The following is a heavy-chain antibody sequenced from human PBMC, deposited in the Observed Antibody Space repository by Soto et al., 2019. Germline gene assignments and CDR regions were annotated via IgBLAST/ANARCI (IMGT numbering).Heavy chain of an antibody. CDR1: GFTLSSYG. V-gene: IGHV3-33*01. J-gene: IGHJ6*02. CDR3: ARVSGVLWFGELSGGKGSMDV. Sequence: GRSLRLSCAAAGFTLSSYGMHWVRQAPGKGLEWVAVIWYDGSNKYCADSVKGRFTISRDNSKNTLYLQMNSLRAEDTAVYYCARVSGVLWFGELSGGKGSMDVWGQGNTVTVSS. CDR2: IWYDGSNK. D-gene: IGHD3-10*01.